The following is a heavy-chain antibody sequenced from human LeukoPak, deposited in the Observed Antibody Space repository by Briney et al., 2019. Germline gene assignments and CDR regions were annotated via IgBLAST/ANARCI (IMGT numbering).Heavy chain of an antibody. CDR1: GIILSDNF. D-gene: IGHD3-10*01. J-gene: IGHJ5*02. V-gene: IGHV3-48*02. Sequence: GGSLRLSCAASGIILSDNFMNWVRQAPGKGLEWVSYISSSSSTIYYADSVKGRFTISRDNAKNSLYLQMNSLRDEDTAVYYCARVTGQYYYGSGSPSFDPWGQGTLVTVSS. CDR3: ARVTGQYYYGSGSPSFDP. CDR2: ISSSSSTI.